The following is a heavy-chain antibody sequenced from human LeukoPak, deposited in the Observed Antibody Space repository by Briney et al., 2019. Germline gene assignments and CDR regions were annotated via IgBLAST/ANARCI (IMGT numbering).Heavy chain of an antibody. Sequence: GGSLRLSCAASGFTFSSYSMNWVRQAPGKGLEWVSSIISSSSYIYYADSVKGRFTISRDNAKNSLYLQMNSLRAEDTAVYYCARGYITMVRGVIIGGFDYWGQGTLVTVSS. V-gene: IGHV3-21*01. CDR2: IISSSSYI. J-gene: IGHJ4*02. CDR1: GFTFSSYS. D-gene: IGHD3-10*01. CDR3: ARGYITMVRGVIIGGFDY.